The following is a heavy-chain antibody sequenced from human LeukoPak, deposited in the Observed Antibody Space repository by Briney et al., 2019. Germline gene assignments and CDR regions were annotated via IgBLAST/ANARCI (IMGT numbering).Heavy chain of an antibody. CDR1: GFTVSSNY. V-gene: IGHV3-53*01. CDR3: ARSPGAYCGGDCYPYYFDY. Sequence: GGSLGLSCAASGFTVSSNYMSWVRQAPGKGLEWVSVIYSGGSTYYADSVKGRFTISRDNSKNTLYLQMNSLRAEDTAVYYCARSPGAYCGGDCYPYYFDYWGQGTLVTVSS. D-gene: IGHD2-21*02. CDR2: IYSGGST. J-gene: IGHJ4*02.